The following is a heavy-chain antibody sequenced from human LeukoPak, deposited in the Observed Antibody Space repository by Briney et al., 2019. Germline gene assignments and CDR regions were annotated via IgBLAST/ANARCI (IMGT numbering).Heavy chain of an antibody. CDR2: INPSGGST. Sequence: GASVKVSCKASGYTFTSYYMHWVRQAPGQGLEWMGIINPSGGSTSYAQKFQGRVTMTRDTSTSTVYMELSSLRSEDTAVYYCARSLSVGIVVVPAAIDYWGQGTLVTVSS. V-gene: IGHV1-46*01. J-gene: IGHJ4*02. CDR1: GYTFTSYY. D-gene: IGHD2-2*03. CDR3: ARSLSVGIVVVPAAIDY.